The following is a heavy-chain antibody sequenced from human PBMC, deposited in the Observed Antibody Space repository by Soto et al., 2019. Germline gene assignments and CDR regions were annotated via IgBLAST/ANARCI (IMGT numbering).Heavy chain of an antibody. CDR1: GGSISSGGYY. CDR3: ARDYYYFSSGYYYPANSSDF. CDR2: IYYSGST. J-gene: IGHJ4*02. D-gene: IGHD3-22*01. V-gene: IGHV4-31*03. Sequence: PWETLSLTCTVSGGSISSGGYYWSWIRQHPGKGPEWIGYIYYSGSTYYNPSLKSRVTISVDTSKNQFSLKLSSVTAADTAVYYFARDYYYFSSGYYYPANSSDFCCQGPLLTRFS.